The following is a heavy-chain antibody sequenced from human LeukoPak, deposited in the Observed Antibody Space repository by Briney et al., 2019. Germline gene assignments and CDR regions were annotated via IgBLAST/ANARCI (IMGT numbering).Heavy chain of an antibody. CDR1: RYTFTDYY. Sequence: GASVKDSCKASRYTFTDYYMHAVRQAPGQGLEWMGLIYTYSGGTRYAQKFQGGVTMTRDTTISTGFMELKSLGSDDTAVYYCARSRISAPVDYWGQGTLVTVSS. J-gene: IGHJ4*02. V-gene: IGHV1-2*02. CDR2: IYTYSGGT. CDR3: ARSRISAPVDY. D-gene: IGHD6-6*01.